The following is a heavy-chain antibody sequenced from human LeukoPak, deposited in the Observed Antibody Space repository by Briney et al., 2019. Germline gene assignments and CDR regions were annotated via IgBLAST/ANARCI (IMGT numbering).Heavy chain of an antibody. V-gene: IGHV4-34*01. CDR2: INHSGST. Sequence: SETLPLTCAVYGGSFSGYYWSRIRQPPGKGLEWIGEINHSGSTNYNPSLKSRVTISVDTSKNQFSLKLSSVTAADTAVYYCARRYSSSTTFYYYYYGMDVWGQGTTVTVSS. CDR1: GGSFSGYY. CDR3: ARRYSSSTTFYYYYYGMDV. J-gene: IGHJ6*02. D-gene: IGHD6-13*01.